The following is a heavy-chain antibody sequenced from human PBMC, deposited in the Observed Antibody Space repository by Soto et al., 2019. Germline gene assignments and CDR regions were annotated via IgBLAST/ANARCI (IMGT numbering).Heavy chain of an antibody. CDR1: GFIFSTYT. V-gene: IGHV3-23*01. CDR2: VLQTGSST. CDR3: AKDFTPDGYWDFDY. D-gene: IGHD4-17*01. Sequence: VSLRLSCEASGFIFSTYTMSWVRQAPGKGLEWVSAVLQTGSSTYYADSVKGRFTISRDNSQNTLYLQMNNLRVEDTAVYYCAKDFTPDGYWDFDYWGQGTLVTVSS. J-gene: IGHJ4*02.